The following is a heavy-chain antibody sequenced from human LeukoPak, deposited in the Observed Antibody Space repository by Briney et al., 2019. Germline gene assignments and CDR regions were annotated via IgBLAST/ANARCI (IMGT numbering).Heavy chain of an antibody. Sequence: SETLSLTCTVSGGSISSGGYYWSWIRQHPGKGLEWIGNIYYSGSTYYNPSLKSRVTISVDTSKNQFSLKLTSVTAADTAVYYCARCDDSSGFWFDPWGQGTLVTVSS. CDR3: ARCDDSSGFWFDP. D-gene: IGHD3-22*01. CDR2: IYYSGST. V-gene: IGHV4-31*03. J-gene: IGHJ5*02. CDR1: GGSISSGGYY.